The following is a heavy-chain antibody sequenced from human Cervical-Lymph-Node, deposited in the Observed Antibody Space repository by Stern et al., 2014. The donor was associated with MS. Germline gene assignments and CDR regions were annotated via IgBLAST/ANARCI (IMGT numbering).Heavy chain of an antibody. Sequence: GRFTISRDNAKKSLYLQMNSLRAEDTAVYYCARARGFDYYFEYWGQGTLVTVSS. CDR3: ARARGFDYYFEY. V-gene: IGHV3-11*06. J-gene: IGHJ4*02. D-gene: IGHD3-9*01.